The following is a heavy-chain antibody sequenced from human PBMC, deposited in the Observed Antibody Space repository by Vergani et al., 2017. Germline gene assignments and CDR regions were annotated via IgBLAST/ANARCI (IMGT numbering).Heavy chain of an antibody. V-gene: IGHV4-34*01. D-gene: IGHD1-26*01. CDR2: INHSGSN. Sequence: QVQLQQWGAGLLKPSETLFLTCAVYGGSFSGYYWSWIRQPPGKGLEWIGEINHSGSNNYNPSLKSRVTISVDTTKNQFSLKLSSVTAADTDVYYCARGWELPPRIFQHWGQGTLVTVSS. CDR3: ARGWELPPRIFQH. CDR1: GGSFSGYY. J-gene: IGHJ1*01.